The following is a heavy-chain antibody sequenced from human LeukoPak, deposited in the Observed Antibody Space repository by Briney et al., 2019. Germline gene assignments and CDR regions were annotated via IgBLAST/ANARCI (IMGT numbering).Heavy chain of an antibody. CDR2: IYYRGTS. CDR1: GGSISGYY. D-gene: IGHD4-23*01. CDR3: ADYGGNSDAFDI. J-gene: IGHJ3*02. V-gene: IGHV4-59*08. Sequence: SETLSLTCTVSGGSISGYYWSWIRQPPGQGLEWIGFIYYRGTSKYNPSLMSRVTMSVDTSKNQFSLKLSSVTAANTAVYYCADYGGNSDAFDIWGQGTMVTVSS.